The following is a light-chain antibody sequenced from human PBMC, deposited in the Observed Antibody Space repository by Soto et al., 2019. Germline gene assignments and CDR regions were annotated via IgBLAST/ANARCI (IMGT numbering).Light chain of an antibody. J-gene: IGKJ2*01. CDR2: VAS. V-gene: IGKV3-15*01. Sequence: ERVMTQSPATLSVSPGERATLSYCASQSVSSNLAWYPQKPGQAPRLLIYVASTRATGIPARFSGSGSGTEFTVTVSSLQSEDFAVYYCQQYNNWPPYTLGQGTKLEIK. CDR3: QQYNNWPPYT. CDR1: QSVSSN.